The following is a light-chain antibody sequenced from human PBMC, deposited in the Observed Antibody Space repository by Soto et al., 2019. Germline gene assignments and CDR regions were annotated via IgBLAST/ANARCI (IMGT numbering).Light chain of an antibody. V-gene: IGLV3-21*02. CDR2: DDS. Sequence: SYELTQPPSVSVAPGQTASITCGGTNIGGKSVQWYQQKPGQAPVVVVYDDSDRPSGIPERFSGSNSGNTATLTISRVEAGDEADYYCQVWDSSSDHPGVFGGGTKLTVL. CDR1: NIGGKS. CDR3: QVWDSSSDHPGV. J-gene: IGLJ3*02.